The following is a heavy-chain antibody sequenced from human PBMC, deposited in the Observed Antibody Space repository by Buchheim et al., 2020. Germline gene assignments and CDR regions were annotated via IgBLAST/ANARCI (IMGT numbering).Heavy chain of an antibody. CDR2: IWHDGSSK. D-gene: IGHD3-9*01. J-gene: IGHJ4*02. CDR1: GFTFSDYG. CDR3: GRAFDYTPDY. V-gene: IGHV3-33*01. Sequence: QVQLVESGGGVVQPGTSLRLSCAASGFTFSDYGMHWVRQAPGKGLEWVAFIWHDGSSKYYTDSVKGRFTISRDDSKSTLYLQMSSLRAEDTAVYFCGRAFDYTPDYWGQGTL.